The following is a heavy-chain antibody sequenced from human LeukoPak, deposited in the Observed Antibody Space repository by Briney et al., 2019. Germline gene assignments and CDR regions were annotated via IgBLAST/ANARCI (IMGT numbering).Heavy chain of an antibody. CDR3: ARDSYYYDSSGYFPGVWFDP. J-gene: IGHJ5*02. CDR1: GYTFTSYG. D-gene: IGHD3-22*01. Sequence: GASVKVSCKASGYTFTSYGISWVRQAPGQGLEWMGWISAYNGNTNYAQKLQGRVTMTTDTSTSTAYMELRSLRSDDTAVYYCARDSYYYDSSGYFPGVWFDPWGQGTLVTVSS. CDR2: ISAYNGNT. V-gene: IGHV1-18*01.